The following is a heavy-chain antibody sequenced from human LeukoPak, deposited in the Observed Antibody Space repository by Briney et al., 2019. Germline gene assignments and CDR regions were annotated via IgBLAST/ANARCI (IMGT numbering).Heavy chain of an antibody. CDR3: AKDPYYYDSSGYGYGMDV. Sequence: GGSLRLSCAASGFSFSSYAMAWVRQAPGKGLEWVSTISGSGGSTHYADSVKGRFIISRDNSKNTLYLQMKSLRAEDTAVYYCAKDPYYYDSSGYGYGMDVWGQGTTVTVSS. J-gene: IGHJ6*02. CDR1: GFSFSSYA. CDR2: ISGSGGST. D-gene: IGHD3-22*01. V-gene: IGHV3-23*01.